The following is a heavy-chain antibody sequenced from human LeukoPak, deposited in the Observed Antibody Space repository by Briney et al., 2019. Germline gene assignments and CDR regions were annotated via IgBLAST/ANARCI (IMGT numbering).Heavy chain of an antibody. Sequence: SQTLSLTCAVSGGSISSGGYSWSWIRQPPGKGLEWIGYIYHSGSTYYNPSLKSRVTISVDRSKNQFSLKLSSVTAADTAVYYCARMGDDYGDYVDWYYFDYWGQGTLVTVSS. J-gene: IGHJ4*02. V-gene: IGHV4-30-2*01. D-gene: IGHD4-17*01. CDR1: GGSISSGGYS. CDR3: ARMGDDYGDYVDWYYFDY. CDR2: IYHSGST.